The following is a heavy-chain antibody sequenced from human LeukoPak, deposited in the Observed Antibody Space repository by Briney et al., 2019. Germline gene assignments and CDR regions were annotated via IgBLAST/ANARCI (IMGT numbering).Heavy chain of an antibody. V-gene: IGHV1-2*02. CDR3: APTNAYSYYFDY. CDR1: GYTFTGYY. D-gene: IGHD2-8*01. Sequence: ASVKVSCKASGYTFTGYYIHWVRQAPGQGPEWMGWINPNSGATNYAQKFQGRVTMTRDTSISTAYMELSRLRSDDTAVYYCAPTNAYSYYFDYWGQGTLVTVSS. CDR2: INPNSGAT. J-gene: IGHJ4*02.